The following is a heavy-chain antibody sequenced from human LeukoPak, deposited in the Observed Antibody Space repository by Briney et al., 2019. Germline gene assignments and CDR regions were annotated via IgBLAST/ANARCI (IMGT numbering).Heavy chain of an antibody. CDR1: GFTFSSYG. Sequence: GGSLRLSCAASGFTFSSYGMHWVRQAPGKGLEWVAVISYDGTNKYYADSVKGRFTISRDNSKNTLYLQMNSLRAEDTAAYYCAKLHSYDSSGYPDHWGQGTLVTVSS. J-gene: IGHJ4*02. D-gene: IGHD3-22*01. CDR3: AKLHSYDSSGYPDH. CDR2: ISYDGTNK. V-gene: IGHV3-30*18.